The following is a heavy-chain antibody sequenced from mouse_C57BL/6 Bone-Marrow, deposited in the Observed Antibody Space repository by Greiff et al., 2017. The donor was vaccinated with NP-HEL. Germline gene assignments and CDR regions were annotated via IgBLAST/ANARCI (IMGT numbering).Heavy chain of an antibody. CDR3: ARWGTTVVGDAMDY. CDR2: IYPRSGNT. Sequence: VQLQQSGAELARPGASVKLSCKASGYTFTSYGISWVKQRTGQGLEWIGEIYPRSGNTYYNEKFKGKATLTADKSSSTAYMELRSLTSVDSAVYFGARWGTTVVGDAMDYWGQGTSVTVSS. V-gene: IGHV1-81*01. D-gene: IGHD1-1*01. J-gene: IGHJ4*01. CDR1: GYTFTSYG.